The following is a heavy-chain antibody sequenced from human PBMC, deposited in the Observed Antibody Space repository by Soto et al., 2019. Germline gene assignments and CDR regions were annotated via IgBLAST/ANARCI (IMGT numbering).Heavy chain of an antibody. D-gene: IGHD6-6*01. CDR3: ARLISIAEGLDY. V-gene: IGHV1-69*13. CDR1: GGTFSSYA. Sequence: SVKVSCKASGGTFSSYAISWVRQAPGQGLEWMGGIIPIFGTANYAQKFQGRVTITADESTSTAYMELSSLRSEDKAVYYCARLISIAEGLDYWGQGTLVTVSS. CDR2: IIPIFGTA. J-gene: IGHJ4*02.